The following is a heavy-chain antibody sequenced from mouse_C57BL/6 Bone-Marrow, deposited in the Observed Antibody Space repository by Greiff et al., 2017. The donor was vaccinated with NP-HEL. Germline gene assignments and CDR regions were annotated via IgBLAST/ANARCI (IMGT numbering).Heavy chain of an antibody. J-gene: IGHJ4*01. V-gene: IGHV4-1*01. Sequence: EVKLLESGGGLVQPGGSLKLSRAASGIDFSRYWMSWVRRAPGKGLEWIGEINPDSSTINYAPSLKDKFIISRDNAKNTLYLQMSKVRSEDTALYYCASPITTVVPYAMDYWGQGTSVTVSS. CDR3: ASPITTVVPYAMDY. CDR1: GIDFSRYW. D-gene: IGHD1-1*01. CDR2: INPDSSTI.